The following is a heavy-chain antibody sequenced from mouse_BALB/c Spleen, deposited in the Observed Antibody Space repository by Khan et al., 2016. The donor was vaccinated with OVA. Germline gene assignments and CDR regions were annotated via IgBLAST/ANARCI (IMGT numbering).Heavy chain of an antibody. CDR2: INPSNGGT. CDR1: GYTFTNYY. CDR3: SRSGYGTFAY. J-gene: IGHJ3*01. Sequence: QVQLQQSGAELVKPGASVRLSCKASGYTFTNYYLYWVKQRPGHGLEWIGDINPSNGGTNFNVKFKNKVTLTVDKSSSTAYMQLSSLTSEDSAVYYCSRSGYGTFAYWGQGTLVTVSA. D-gene: IGHD2-1*01. V-gene: IGHV1S81*02.